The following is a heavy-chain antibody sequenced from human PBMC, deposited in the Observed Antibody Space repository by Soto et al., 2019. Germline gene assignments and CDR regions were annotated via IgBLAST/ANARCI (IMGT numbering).Heavy chain of an antibody. CDR2: IWYDGSNN. D-gene: IGHD3-10*01. CDR3: ARVARDYYGSGSLLGWFDP. Sequence: GGSLRLSCAASGFTFSSYGMHWVRQAPGKGLEWVAVIWYDGSNNHYADSVKGRFTISRDNSKNTLYLQMNSLRAEDTAVYYCARVARDYYGSGSLLGWFDPWGQGTLVTVSS. CDR1: GFTFSSYG. J-gene: IGHJ5*02. V-gene: IGHV3-33*01.